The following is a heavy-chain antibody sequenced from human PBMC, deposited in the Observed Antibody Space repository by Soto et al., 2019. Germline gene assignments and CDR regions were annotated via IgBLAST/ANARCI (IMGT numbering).Heavy chain of an antibody. CDR2: VFYTGST. CDR3: ARQDGYYYYMDV. Sequence: QVELQESGPGLVKPSETLSLTCKVSGGSFSSHYWSWIPQPPGEGMESIGSVFYTGSTSYNPSLRSRVLLSVDTSKNQFSLKLRSVTAADTAVYYCARQDGYYYYMDVWGKGTTVTVSS. CDR1: GGSFSSHY. V-gene: IGHV4-59*08. J-gene: IGHJ6*03.